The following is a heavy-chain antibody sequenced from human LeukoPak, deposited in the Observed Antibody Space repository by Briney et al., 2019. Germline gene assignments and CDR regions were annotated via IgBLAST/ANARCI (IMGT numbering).Heavy chain of an antibody. CDR2: IIPIFGTA. CDR1: GGTFSSYA. D-gene: IGHD5-24*01. V-gene: IGHV1-69*13. CDR3: ARERDGYYSRAFDI. J-gene: IGHJ3*02. Sequence: ASVKVSCKASGGTFSSYAISWVRQAPGQGLEWMGGIIPIFGTANYAQKFQGRVTITADESTSTAYMELSGLRSEDTAVYYCARERDGYYSRAFDIWGQGTMVTVSS.